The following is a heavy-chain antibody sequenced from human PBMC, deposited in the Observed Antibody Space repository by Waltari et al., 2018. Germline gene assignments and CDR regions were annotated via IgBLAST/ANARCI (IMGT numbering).Heavy chain of an antibody. D-gene: IGHD2-8*01. CDR2: MKSKTNGETA. CDR3: TTGPRSNGPPSYYYYGLDV. CDR1: GFTFSNAW. Sequence: EVQLVESGGGLVKPGGSLRLSCEVSGFTFSNAWMTWVRRAAGKGLEWVRRMKSKTNGETADYAAPVKGRFTISREDSKKTLYLEMNSLKPEDTGVYYCTTGPRSNGPPSYYYYGLDVWGQGTTVTVSS. J-gene: IGHJ6*02. V-gene: IGHV3-15*01.